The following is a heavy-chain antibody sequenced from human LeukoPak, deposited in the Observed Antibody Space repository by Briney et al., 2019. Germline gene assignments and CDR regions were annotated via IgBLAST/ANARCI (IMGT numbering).Heavy chain of an antibody. CDR2: IDRDGRVQ. CDR3: TGGRDKVLSGEYYYYMDV. V-gene: IGHV3-7*01. CDR1: GFTTHYW. J-gene: IGHJ6*03. D-gene: IGHD2/OR15-2a*01. Sequence: PGGSLRLSCTASGFTTHYWLNWVRQSPGKGLDWVANIDRDGRVQHYVDSVEGRFTISRDSAKNSLALQMHSLRAEDTAVYYCTGGRDKVLSGEYYYYMDVWGTGTTVTVSS.